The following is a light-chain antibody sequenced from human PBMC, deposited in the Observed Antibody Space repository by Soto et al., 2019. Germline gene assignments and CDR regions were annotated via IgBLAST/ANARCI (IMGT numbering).Light chain of an antibody. Sequence: EIVLTQSPGTLSLSPGERATLSCRASESVSSGFLAWYQQKPGQAPRLLIYGASSRATGIPDRFSGSGSGTDFTLTISRLEPEDFAVYYFLQNDSSPPTIGQVTKVDIK. V-gene: IGKV3-20*01. CDR2: GAS. J-gene: IGKJ1*01. CDR3: LQNDSSPPT. CDR1: ESVSSGF.